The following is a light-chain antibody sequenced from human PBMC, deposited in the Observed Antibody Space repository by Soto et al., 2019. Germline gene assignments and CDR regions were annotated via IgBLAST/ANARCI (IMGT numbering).Light chain of an antibody. Sequence: QSVLTQPASVSGSPGQSITISCTGTSSDVGNYNYVSWYQQHPGKAPQLMIFQVSNRASGVSNRFSGSKSGDTASLTISGLQAEDEADYYCSSYTISSTLYVFGTGTKVTVL. CDR2: QVS. J-gene: IGLJ1*01. CDR3: SSYTISSTLYV. V-gene: IGLV2-14*01. CDR1: SSDVGNYNY.